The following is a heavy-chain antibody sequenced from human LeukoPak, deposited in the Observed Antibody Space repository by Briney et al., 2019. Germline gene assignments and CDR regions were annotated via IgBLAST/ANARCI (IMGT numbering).Heavy chain of an antibody. CDR3: AREWDYPDAFDI. J-gene: IGHJ3*02. Sequence: ASVKVSCKASGYTFTGYYMHWVRQAPGGGLEWMGWINPKSGGTNYAQKFQGRVTMTRDTSISTAYMELSRLRFDDTAVYYCAREWDYPDAFDIWGQGTMVTVSS. CDR2: INPKSGGT. CDR1: GYTFTGYY. V-gene: IGHV1-2*02. D-gene: IGHD1-7*01.